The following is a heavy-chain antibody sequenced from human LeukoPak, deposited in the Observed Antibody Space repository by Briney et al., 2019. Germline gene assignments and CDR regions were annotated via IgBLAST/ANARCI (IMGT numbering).Heavy chain of an antibody. Sequence: SETLSLTCAVSGYSISSGYCWRWIRQPPGKGLEWIGSIYHSGSTYYNPSLKSRVTISVDTSKNQFSLKLSSVTAADTAVYYCARGYYDSSGAFDYWGQGTLVTVSS. CDR2: IYHSGST. CDR3: ARGYYDSSGAFDY. D-gene: IGHD3-22*01. V-gene: IGHV4-38-2*01. J-gene: IGHJ4*02. CDR1: GYSISSGYC.